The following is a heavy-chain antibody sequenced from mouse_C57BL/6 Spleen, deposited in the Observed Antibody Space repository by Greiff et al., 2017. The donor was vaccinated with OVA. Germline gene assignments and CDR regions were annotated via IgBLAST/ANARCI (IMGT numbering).Heavy chain of an antibody. J-gene: IGHJ3*01. CDR2: ISSGSSTI. CDR1: GFTFSDYG. CDR3: ARAVLRRGFAY. V-gene: IGHV5-17*01. Sequence: EVQLVESGGGLVKPGGSLKLSCAASGFTFSDYGMHWVRQAPEKGLEWVAYISSGSSTIYYADTVKGRFTISRDNAKNTLFLQMTSLRSEDSAMYYCARAVLRRGFAYWGQGTLVTVSA. D-gene: IGHD2-12*01.